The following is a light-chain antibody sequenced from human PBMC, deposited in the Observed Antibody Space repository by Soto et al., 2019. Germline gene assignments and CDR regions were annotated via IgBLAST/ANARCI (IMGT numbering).Light chain of an antibody. J-gene: IGKJ1*01. V-gene: IGKV3-20*01. CDR2: DVS. Sequence: EIVLTQSPGTLSLSPGERAALSCRASRSLSSTSLAWYQQRPGQAPRLLIYDVSSRATGIPDRFSGSGSGTDFTLTINRLEPDDFAVYYCQQYGSSPRTFGQGTKAEIK. CDR3: QQYGSSPRT. CDR1: RSLSSTS.